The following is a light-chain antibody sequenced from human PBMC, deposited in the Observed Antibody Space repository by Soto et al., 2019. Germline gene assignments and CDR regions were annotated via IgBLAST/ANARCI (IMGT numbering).Light chain of an antibody. V-gene: IGLV2-14*01. J-gene: IGLJ2*01. CDR1: SGDVGAYNY. CDR2: EVS. CDR3: SSYTTGSTHVV. Sequence: SALTQPASVSGSPGQSITISCTGTSGDVGAYNYVSWFQQHPGKAPKLMIYEVSNRPSGVSNRFSGSKSGNTASLTISGLQAEDEADYYCSSYTTGSTHVVFGGGTQLTVL.